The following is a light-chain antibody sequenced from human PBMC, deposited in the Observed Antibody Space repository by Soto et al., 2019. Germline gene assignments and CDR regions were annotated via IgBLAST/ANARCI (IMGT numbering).Light chain of an antibody. Sequence: QSALTQPASVSGSPGQSITISCTGTNSDVGAYNYVCWYKQHPGKAPQLMIYEVTNRPSGVSDRFSGSKSGNTASLTISGLQAEDEADYYCSSYTRSSTLYVFGTGTKVTVL. CDR2: EVT. CDR3: SSYTRSSTLYV. CDR1: NSDVGAYNY. J-gene: IGLJ1*01. V-gene: IGLV2-14*01.